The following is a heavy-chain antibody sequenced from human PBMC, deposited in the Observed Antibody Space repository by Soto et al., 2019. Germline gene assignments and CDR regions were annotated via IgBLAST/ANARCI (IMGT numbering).Heavy chain of an antibody. J-gene: IGHJ4*02. CDR1: GGTFSSYA. D-gene: IGHD3-22*01. CDR3: ASDAGVNYYDSSGYYYIDY. Sequence: SVKVSCKASGGTFSSYAISWVRQAPGQGLEWMGGITPIFGTANYAQKFQGRVTITADESTSTAYMELSSLRSEDTAVYYCASDAGVNYYDSSGYYYIDYWGQGTLVTVSS. CDR2: ITPIFGTA. V-gene: IGHV1-69*13.